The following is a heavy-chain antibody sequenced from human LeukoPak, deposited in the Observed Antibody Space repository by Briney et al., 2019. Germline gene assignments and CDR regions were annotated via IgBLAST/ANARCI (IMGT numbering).Heavy chain of an antibody. CDR1: GGTFSSYA. CDR3: ARETGSGYGLGY. Sequence: SVKVSCKASGGTFSSYAISWVRQAPGQGLEWMGGIIPIFGTANYAQKFQGRVTITADESTSTAYMELSSLRSEDTAVYYCARETGSGYGLGYWGQGTLVTVSS. D-gene: IGHD3-22*01. CDR2: IIPIFGTA. V-gene: IGHV1-69*01. J-gene: IGHJ4*02.